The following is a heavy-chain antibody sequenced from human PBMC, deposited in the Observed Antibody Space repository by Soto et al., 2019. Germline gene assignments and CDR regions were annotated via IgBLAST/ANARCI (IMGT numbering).Heavy chain of an antibody. CDR1: GGSISPYY. CDR2: IFYSGST. D-gene: IGHD4-17*01. CDR3: AKFYGRWYFDL. V-gene: IGHV4-59*01. J-gene: IGHJ2*01. Sequence: SETLSLTCTVSGGSISPYYWSWIRQSPGKGLEWIGYIFYSGSTNYNPSLKSRVTISVDTSKNQFSLKLSSMTAADTAVYYCAKFYGRWYFDLWGRGTLVTVPQ.